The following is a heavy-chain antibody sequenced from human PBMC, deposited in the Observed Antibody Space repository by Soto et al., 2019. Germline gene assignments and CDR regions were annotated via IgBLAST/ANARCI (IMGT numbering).Heavy chain of an antibody. V-gene: IGHV4-59*01. D-gene: IGHD5-12*01. J-gene: IGHJ4*02. CDR2: IYYSGST. Sequence: SETLSLTCTVSGGSISSYYWSWIRQPPGKGLEWIGYIYYSGSTNYNPSLKSRVTMSVDTSKNQFSLKLSSVTAADTAVHYCARGSEPLRRTYFDYWGQGTLVTVSS. CDR3: ARGSEPLRRTYFDY. CDR1: GGSISSYY.